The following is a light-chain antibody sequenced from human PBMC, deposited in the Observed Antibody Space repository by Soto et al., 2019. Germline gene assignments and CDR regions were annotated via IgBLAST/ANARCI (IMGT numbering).Light chain of an antibody. J-gene: IGKJ4*01. CDR3: QQYSSWPLT. CDR2: DVS. V-gene: IGKV3-15*01. CDR1: QSVINN. Sequence: EIVMTQSPATLSVSPGERVTLSCRASQSVINNLLAWYQQKPGQAPRLLIYDVSTRAAGIPDRFSGSGSGTEFTLTISSLQSEDFAIYYCQQYSSWPLTFGGGTKVEIK.